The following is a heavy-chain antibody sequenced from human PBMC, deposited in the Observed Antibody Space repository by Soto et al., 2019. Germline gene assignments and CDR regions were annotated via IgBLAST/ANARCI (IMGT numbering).Heavy chain of an antibody. J-gene: IGHJ4*02. Sequence: GSLRLSCTASGFTFNKYSMNWVRQAPGKGLEWISSIASTSGAKYYAGSVKGRFVISRDNANNSLSLQLNSLTDEDTGVYYCARDLMPNDRGLGDLAYWGQGTPVTVS. CDR1: GFTFNKYS. V-gene: IGHV3-21*01. CDR3: ARDLMPNDRGLGDLAY. CDR2: IASTSGAK. D-gene: IGHD3-22*01.